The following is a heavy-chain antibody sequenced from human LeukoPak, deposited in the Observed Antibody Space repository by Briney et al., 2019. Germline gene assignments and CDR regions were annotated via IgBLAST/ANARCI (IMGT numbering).Heavy chain of an antibody. CDR2: ISSSGSTI. CDR3: GREGHYDSRGPDY. D-gene: IGHD3-22*01. V-gene: IGHV3-11*04. J-gene: IGHJ4*02. Sequence: GGSLRLSCAASGFTFSDYYMSWLRQAPGKGLEWVSYISSSGSTIYYADSVKGRFTISRDNAKNTLNLQMNSLRAEDTAVYYCGREGHYDSRGPDYWGQGTLDTVSS. CDR1: GFTFSDYY.